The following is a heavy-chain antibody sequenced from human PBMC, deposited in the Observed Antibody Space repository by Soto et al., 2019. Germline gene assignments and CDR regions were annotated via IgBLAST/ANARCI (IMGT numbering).Heavy chain of an antibody. CDR1: GGSISSSNYY. D-gene: IGHD6-19*01. J-gene: IGHJ4*02. V-gene: IGHV4-39*01. CDR2: VYYSGST. Sequence: QVQLQESGPGLVKPSDTLSLTCTVSGGSISSSNYYWGWIRQPPGKGLEWIGSVYYSGSTYYHPSLNSRVTISVDTSKNLFSLKLNSMTAADTAHYYCGSGWGSGWFLGWGQGILVTVSS. CDR3: GSGWGSGWFLG.